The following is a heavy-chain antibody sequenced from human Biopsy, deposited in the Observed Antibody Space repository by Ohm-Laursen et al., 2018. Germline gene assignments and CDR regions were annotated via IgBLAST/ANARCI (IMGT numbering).Heavy chain of an antibody. CDR2: VNPNSGAT. CDR1: GSTFTDYF. CDR3: ARGRMTDVFGGPTRTDVFDS. Sequence: ASVKVSCKASGSTFTDYFIHWVRQSPGQGLEWMGWVNPNSGATNSAENFRDRVTLTRDTSISAVYIELRRLKSDDAAVYYCARGRMTDVFGGPTRTDVFDSWGQGTPVTVSS. V-gene: IGHV1-2*02. J-gene: IGHJ4*02. D-gene: IGHD3-10*01.